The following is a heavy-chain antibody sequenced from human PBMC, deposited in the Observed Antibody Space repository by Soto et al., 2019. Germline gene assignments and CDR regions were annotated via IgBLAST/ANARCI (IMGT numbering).Heavy chain of an antibody. J-gene: IGHJ4*02. CDR2: IYYSGST. Sequence: SETLSLTCTVSGGSISSGDYYWSWIRQPPGKGLEWIGYIYYSGSTYYNPSLKSRVTISVDTSKNQFSLKLSSVTAADTAVYYCARVNSGSYTFDYWGQGTRVTVSS. D-gene: IGHD1-26*01. V-gene: IGHV4-30-4*01. CDR3: ARVNSGSYTFDY. CDR1: GGSISSGDYY.